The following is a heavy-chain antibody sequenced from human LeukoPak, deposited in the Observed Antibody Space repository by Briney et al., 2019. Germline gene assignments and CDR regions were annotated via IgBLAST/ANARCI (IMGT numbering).Heavy chain of an antibody. J-gene: IGHJ3*02. V-gene: IGHV3-23*01. Sequence: GGSLRLSCAASEFTFSSYAMSWVRQAPGKGLEWVSAISGSGGSTYYADSVKGRLTISRDNSKNTLYLQMNSLRAEDTAVYYCAKEERWLLHAFDIWGQGTMVTVSS. D-gene: IGHD5-24*01. CDR2: ISGSGGST. CDR1: EFTFSSYA. CDR3: AKEERWLLHAFDI.